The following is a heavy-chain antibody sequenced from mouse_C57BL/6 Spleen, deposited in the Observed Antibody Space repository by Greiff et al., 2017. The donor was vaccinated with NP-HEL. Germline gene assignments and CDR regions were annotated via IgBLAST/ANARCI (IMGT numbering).Heavy chain of an antibody. CDR1: GFSLTSYG. D-gene: IGHD3-2*02. J-gene: IGHJ3*01. CDR3: AKHHSSGLAY. Sequence: VMLVESGPGLVAPSQSLSITCTVSGFSLTSYGVDWVRQPPGTGLEWLGVIWGGGSTNYHSALMSRLSISKDNSKSQVFLKMNSLQADDTAMYYCAKHHSSGLAYWGQGTLVTVSA. CDR2: IWGGGST. V-gene: IGHV2-9*01.